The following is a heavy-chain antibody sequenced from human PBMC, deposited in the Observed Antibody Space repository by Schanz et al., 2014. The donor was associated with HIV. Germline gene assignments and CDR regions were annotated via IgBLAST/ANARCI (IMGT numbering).Heavy chain of an antibody. CDR2: IKPNSGDT. J-gene: IGHJ2*01. D-gene: IGHD3-22*01. CDR3: AMGPDYYDSSAYYRVGLWYFDL. Sequence: QVQLVQSGPEVRKPGASVKVSCKASGYTFMDYYIHWVRQAPGQGPEWMGYIKPNSGDTFYAQKFRGRVTMTRDTSMSTASVELSRLRSDDTAVYYCAMGPDYYDSSAYYRVGLWYFDLWGRGTLVTVSS. CDR1: GYTFMDYY. V-gene: IGHV1-2*02.